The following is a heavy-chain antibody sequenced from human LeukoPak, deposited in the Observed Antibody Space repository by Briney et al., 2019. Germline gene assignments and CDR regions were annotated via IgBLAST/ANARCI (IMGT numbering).Heavy chain of an antibody. CDR3: ARQFMIRGGRVPQPYSWLDP. CDR2: IFYTGIS. CDR1: GVSSSSYF. J-gene: IGHJ5*02. V-gene: IGHV4-59*08. Sequence: PSETLSLTCSVSGVSSSSYFWAWIRQAPGKGLEYIGYIFYTGISNYNPSLKSRVTISLDTSKNQLSLKMTSMTEADTAVYYCARQFMIRGGRVPQPYSWLDPWGQGTLVTVSS. D-gene: IGHD3-10*01.